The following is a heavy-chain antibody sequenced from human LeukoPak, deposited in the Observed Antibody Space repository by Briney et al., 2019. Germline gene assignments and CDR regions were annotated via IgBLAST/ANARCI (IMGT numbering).Heavy chain of an antibody. V-gene: IGHV4-39*07. CDR1: GGSISSSSYY. Sequence: PSETLSLTCTVSGGSISSSSYYWGWIRQPPGKGLEWIGSIYYSGSTYYNPSLKSRVTISVDTSKNQSSLKLTSVTAADTAGDYCARDRGGGDYYDSSGYFYDAFDIWGQGTMVTVSS. D-gene: IGHD3-22*01. J-gene: IGHJ3*02. CDR2: IYYSGST. CDR3: ARDRGGGDYYDSSGYFYDAFDI.